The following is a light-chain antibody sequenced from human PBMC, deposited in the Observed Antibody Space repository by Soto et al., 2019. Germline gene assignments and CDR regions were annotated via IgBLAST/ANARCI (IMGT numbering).Light chain of an antibody. CDR1: SSDVGGYNY. Sequence: LTQPASVSGSPGQSITISCTGTSSDVGGYNYVSWYQQHPGKAPKLMIYDVSNRPSGVSNRFSGSKSGNTASLTISGLQAEDEADYYCSSYTSSSTPLYVFGTGTKVTVL. V-gene: IGLV2-14*01. CDR3: SSYTSSSTPLYV. CDR2: DVS. J-gene: IGLJ1*01.